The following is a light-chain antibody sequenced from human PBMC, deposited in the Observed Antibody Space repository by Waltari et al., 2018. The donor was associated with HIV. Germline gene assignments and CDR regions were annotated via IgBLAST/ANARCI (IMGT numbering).Light chain of an antibody. CDR2: AAS. J-gene: IGKJ1*01. CDR3: HQSYSNPPT. Sequence: DIQMTQSPPFLSASVGDIVTITCRASQTIRSNVNWYQQKPGKAPKLLIYAASSLQIRVPSRFSGSGSGTDFTLTITSLQPEDFAIYHCHQSYSNPPTFGQGTKVEIK. V-gene: IGKV1-39*01. CDR1: QTIRSN.